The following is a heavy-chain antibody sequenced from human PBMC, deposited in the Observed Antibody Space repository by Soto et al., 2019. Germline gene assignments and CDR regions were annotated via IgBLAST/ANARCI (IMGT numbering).Heavy chain of an antibody. V-gene: IGHV1-69*12. D-gene: IGHD3-16*01. CDR3: ARETANKMAAVLDYGAFDI. J-gene: IGHJ3*02. CDR2: IIPIFGTA. Sequence: QVQLVQSGAEVKKPGSSVKVSCKASGGTFSSYAISWVRQAPGQGLEWMGGIIPIFGTANYAQKFQGRVTSTADEXXSXAXXELSSLSSEDTAVYYCARETANKMAAVLDYGAFDIWGHGTMVTVSS. CDR1: GGTFSSYA.